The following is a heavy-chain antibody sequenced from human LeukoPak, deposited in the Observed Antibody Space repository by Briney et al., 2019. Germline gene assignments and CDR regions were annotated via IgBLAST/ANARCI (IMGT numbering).Heavy chain of an antibody. J-gene: IGHJ1*01. V-gene: IGHV3-30*18. CDR3: AKGVAVAGTYFQH. CDR2: ISYDGSNK. CDR1: RFTFSSYG. D-gene: IGHD6-19*01. Sequence: PGGSLRLSCAACRFTFSSYGMHWVRQAPGKGLEWVAVISYDGSNKYYAESVKGRFTISRDNSKNTLYLQLNSLRAEDTAVYYCAKGVAVAGTYFQHWGQGTLVTVSS.